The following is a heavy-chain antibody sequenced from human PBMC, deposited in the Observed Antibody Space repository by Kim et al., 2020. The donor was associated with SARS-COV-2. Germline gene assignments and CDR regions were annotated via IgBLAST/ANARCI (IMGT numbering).Heavy chain of an antibody. CDR1: GFTFDDYA. V-gene: IGHV3-9*01. CDR2: ISWNSGSI. CDR3: AKEGYDILTGYRAPAAFDI. D-gene: IGHD3-9*01. Sequence: GGSLRLSCAASGFTFDDYAMHWVRQAPGKGLEWVSGISWNSGSIGYADSVKGRFTISRDNAKNSLYLQMNSLRAEDTALYYCAKEGYDILTGYRAPAAFDIWGQGTMVTVSS. J-gene: IGHJ3*02.